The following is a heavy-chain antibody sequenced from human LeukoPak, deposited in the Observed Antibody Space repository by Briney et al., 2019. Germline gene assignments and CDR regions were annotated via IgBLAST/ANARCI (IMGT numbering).Heavy chain of an antibody. CDR3: ARDRGRIVVVPAAIGY. V-gene: IGHV1-2*02. D-gene: IGHD2-2*01. Sequence: ASVKVSCKASGYTFTGYYMHWVRQAPGQGLEWMGWINPNSGGTNYAQKFQGRVTMTRDTSISTAYMELSRLRSDDTAVYYCARDRGRIVVVPAAIGYWGQGTLVTVSS. CDR1: GYTFTGYY. J-gene: IGHJ4*02. CDR2: INPNSGGT.